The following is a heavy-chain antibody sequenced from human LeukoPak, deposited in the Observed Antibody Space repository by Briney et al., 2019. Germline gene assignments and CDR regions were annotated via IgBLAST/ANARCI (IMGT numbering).Heavy chain of an antibody. CDR2: IIPILGIA. CDR3: ARAGYCSSTSCIRFDY. D-gene: IGHD2-2*01. Sequence: SVKVSCKASGGTFSSYAISWVRQAPGQGLEWTGRIIPILGIANYAQKFQGRVTITAGKSTSTAYMELSSLRSEDTAVYYCARAGYCSSTSCIRFDYWGQGTLATVSS. CDR1: GGTFSSYA. J-gene: IGHJ4*02. V-gene: IGHV1-69*04.